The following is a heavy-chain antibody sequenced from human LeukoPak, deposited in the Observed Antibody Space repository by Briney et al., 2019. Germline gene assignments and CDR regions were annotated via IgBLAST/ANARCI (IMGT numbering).Heavy chain of an antibody. V-gene: IGHV3-23*01. Sequence: PGGSLRLSCAASGFTFSSYAMSWVRQAPGKGLEWVSAIRGSGDRTHYADSVKGRFTISRDNAKNSLYLQMNSLRAEDTAVYYCARGIWFGENGGQGTLVTVSS. CDR1: GFTFSSYA. D-gene: IGHD3-10*01. CDR3: ARGIWFGEN. CDR2: IRGSGDRT. J-gene: IGHJ4*02.